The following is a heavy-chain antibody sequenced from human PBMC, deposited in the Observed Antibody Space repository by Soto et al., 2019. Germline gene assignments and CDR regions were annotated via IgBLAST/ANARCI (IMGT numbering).Heavy chain of an antibody. D-gene: IGHD2-15*01. Sequence: SETLSLTCTVSGGSISSYYWSWIRQPPGKGLEWIGYIYYSGSTNYNPSLKSRVTISVDTSKNQFSLKLSSVTAADTAVYYCATFRRISNYYMDVWGKGTTVTLSS. CDR2: IYYSGST. V-gene: IGHV4-59*08. CDR1: GGSISSYY. CDR3: ATFRRISNYYMDV. J-gene: IGHJ6*03.